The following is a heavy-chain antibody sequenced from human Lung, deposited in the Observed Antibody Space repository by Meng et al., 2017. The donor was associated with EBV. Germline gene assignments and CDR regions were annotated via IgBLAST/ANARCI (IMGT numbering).Heavy chain of an antibody. D-gene: IGHD2-2*01. CDR3: ARGELLWDY. V-gene: IGHV4-30-4*01. CDR2: MDYRGST. Sequence: QVQLPESGPGLVKPSGTLSLTCAVSGGSISSGDYYWSWIRQPPGKGLEWIGYMDYRGSTFYNPSLKSRVTISVDTSKNQFSLKLSSVTAADTAVYFCARGELLWDYWGQGTLVTVSS. CDR1: GGSISSGDYY. J-gene: IGHJ4*02.